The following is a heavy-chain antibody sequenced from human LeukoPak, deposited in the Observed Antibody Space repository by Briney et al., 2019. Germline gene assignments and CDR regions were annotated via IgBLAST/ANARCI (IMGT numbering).Heavy chain of an antibody. J-gene: IGHJ5*02. D-gene: IGHD3-22*01. Sequence: ASVKVSCKASGGTFSSYAISWVRQAPGQGLEWVGGIIPIFGTANYAQKFQGRVTITTDESTSTAYMELSSLRSEDTAVYYCARDADYYDSSGYYERWFDPWGQGTLVTVSS. V-gene: IGHV1-69*05. CDR1: GGTFSSYA. CDR2: IIPIFGTA. CDR3: ARDADYYDSSGYYERWFDP.